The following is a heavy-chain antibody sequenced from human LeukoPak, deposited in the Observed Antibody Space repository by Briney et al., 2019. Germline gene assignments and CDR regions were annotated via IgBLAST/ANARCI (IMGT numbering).Heavy chain of an antibody. Sequence: GGSLRLSCAASGFTFSSYSMNWVRQAPGKGLEWVSSISSSSSYIYYADSVKGRFTISRDNAKNSLYLQMNSLRAEDTAAYYCARDRGYYGSSGYTPIDYWGQGTLVTVSS. V-gene: IGHV3-21*01. J-gene: IGHJ4*02. D-gene: IGHD3-22*01. CDR3: ARDRGYYGSSGYTPIDY. CDR2: ISSSSSYI. CDR1: GFTFSSYS.